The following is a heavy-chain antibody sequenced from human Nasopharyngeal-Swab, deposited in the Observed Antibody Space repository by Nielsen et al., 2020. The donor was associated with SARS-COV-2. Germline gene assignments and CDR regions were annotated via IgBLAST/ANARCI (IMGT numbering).Heavy chain of an antibody. D-gene: IGHD2-21*02. CDR1: GFTVSSNY. CDR2: IYSGGST. CDR3: AAASCGGDCYYHWGVDV. Sequence: GGSLRLSCAASGFTVSSNYMSWVRQAPGKGLEWVSVIYSGGSTYYADSVKGRFTISRDNSKNTLYLQMNSLRAEDTAVYYCAAASCGGDCYYHWGVDVWGQGTTVTVSS. V-gene: IGHV3-66*01. J-gene: IGHJ6*02.